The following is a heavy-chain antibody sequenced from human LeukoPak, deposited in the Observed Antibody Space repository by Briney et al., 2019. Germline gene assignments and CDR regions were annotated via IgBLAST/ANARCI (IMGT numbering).Heavy chain of an antibody. CDR2: IIPIFGTA. Sequence: SVKVSCKASGGTFSSYAISWVRQAPGQGLEWMGGIIPIFGTANYAQKFQGRVTITTDESTSTAYMELGSLRSEDTAVYYCAKSLRDSSGYWDPTYYYYYYMDVWGKGTTVTVSS. CDR3: AKSLRDSSGYWDPTYYYYYYMDV. CDR1: GGTFSSYA. D-gene: IGHD3-22*01. J-gene: IGHJ6*03. V-gene: IGHV1-69*05.